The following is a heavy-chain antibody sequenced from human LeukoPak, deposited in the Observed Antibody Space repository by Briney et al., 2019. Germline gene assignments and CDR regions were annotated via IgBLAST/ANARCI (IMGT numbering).Heavy chain of an antibody. CDR3: ARVLDPGYSYGPSFDY. CDR2: IIPIFGTA. CDR1: GGTFISYA. D-gene: IGHD5-18*01. J-gene: IGHJ4*02. Sequence: SVKVSCKASGGTFISYAISWVRQAPGQGLEWMGGIIPIFGTANYAQKFQGRVTITADESTSTAYMELSSLRSEDTAVYYCARVLDPGYSYGPSFDYWGQGTLVTVSS. V-gene: IGHV1-69*13.